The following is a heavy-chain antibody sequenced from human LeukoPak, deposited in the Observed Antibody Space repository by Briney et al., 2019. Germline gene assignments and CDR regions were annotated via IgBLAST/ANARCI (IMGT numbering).Heavy chain of an antibody. Sequence: SGGSLRLSCAASGFTFSSYAMSWVRQAPGKGLEWVSYISSSSSTIYYADSVKGRFTISRDNTKNSLYLQMNSLRAEDTAVYYCARVSPPTWGQGTLVTVSS. CDR2: ISSSSSTI. CDR3: ARVSPPT. V-gene: IGHV3-48*04. CDR1: GFTFSSYA. J-gene: IGHJ5*02.